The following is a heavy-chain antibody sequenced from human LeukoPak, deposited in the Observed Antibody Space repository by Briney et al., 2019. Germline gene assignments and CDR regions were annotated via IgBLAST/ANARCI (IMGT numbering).Heavy chain of an antibody. J-gene: IGHJ5*02. CDR3: ARSVATGSDDILTGYYRFDP. D-gene: IGHD3-9*01. V-gene: IGHV4-34*01. Sequence: SETLSLTCAVYGGSFSGYYWSWIRQPPGKGLEWIGEINHSGSTNYNPSLKSRVTISVGTSKNQFSLKLSSVTAADTAVYYCARSVATGSDDILTGYYRFDPWGQGTLVTVSS. CDR1: GGSFSGYY. CDR2: INHSGST.